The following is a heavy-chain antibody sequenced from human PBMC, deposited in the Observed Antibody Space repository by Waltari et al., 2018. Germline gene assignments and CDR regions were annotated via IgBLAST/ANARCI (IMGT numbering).Heavy chain of an antibody. CDR3: AREGIVMNAFDI. CDR2: INTDGITT. V-gene: IGHV3-74*01. J-gene: IGHJ3*02. D-gene: IGHD3-22*01. Sequence: EVQLVESGGGLVQPGGSLRLSCAASGFTFSSYWMHWVRQAPGKGLVWVSHINTDGITTIYADSVRGRFTISRDNAKNTLYLQMNSLRAEDTAVYYCAREGIVMNAFDIWGQGTMVTVSS. CDR1: GFTFSSYW.